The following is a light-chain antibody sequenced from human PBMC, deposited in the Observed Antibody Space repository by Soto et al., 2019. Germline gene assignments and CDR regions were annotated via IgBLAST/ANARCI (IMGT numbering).Light chain of an antibody. CDR2: DVS. CDR1: SSDFGGYNY. V-gene: IGLV2-11*01. CDR3: CSYAGTFYV. J-gene: IGLJ1*01. Sequence: QSALTQPRSVSGSPGQSVTISCTGTSSDFGGYNYVSWYQHHPGKAPKLMIYDVSERPSGAPDRFSGSKSGNTASLTISGLQAEDEADYYCCSYAGTFYVFGTGTKLTVL.